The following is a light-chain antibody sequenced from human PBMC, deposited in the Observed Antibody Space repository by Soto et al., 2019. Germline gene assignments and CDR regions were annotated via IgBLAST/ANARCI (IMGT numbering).Light chain of an antibody. CDR1: SSDVGGYNY. V-gene: IGLV2-11*01. Sequence: QSALTQPRSVSGSPGQSVTISCTGTSSDVGGYNYVSWYQHHPGKAPKFIIFDVSSRPSGVPDRFSGSKSGNTAYLTISGLQAEDEADYYCCSLAGGNIFRVFGGGTKLTFL. CDR2: DVS. CDR3: CSLAGGNIFRV. J-gene: IGLJ2*01.